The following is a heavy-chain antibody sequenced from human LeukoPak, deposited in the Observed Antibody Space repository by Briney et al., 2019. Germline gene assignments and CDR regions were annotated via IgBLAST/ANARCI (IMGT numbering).Heavy chain of an antibody. V-gene: IGHV3-33*01. Sequence: VGSLRLSCAASGISFSSHGMHWVRQAPGKGLEWVAVIWYDGSNIYYADSVKGRFTISRDNSKNTLYLQMNSLRAEDTALYYCARARNDYDSNGFSVLDYWGQGTLVTVSS. CDR3: ARARNDYDSNGFSVLDY. D-gene: IGHD3-22*01. CDR1: GISFSSHG. CDR2: IWYDGSNI. J-gene: IGHJ4*02.